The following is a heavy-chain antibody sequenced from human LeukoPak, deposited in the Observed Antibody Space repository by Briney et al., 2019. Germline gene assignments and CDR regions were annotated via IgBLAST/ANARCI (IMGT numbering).Heavy chain of an antibody. CDR3: TKGGHGDY. CDR1: GFTFSSYD. V-gene: IGHV3-23*01. CDR2: ISGSGDRT. D-gene: IGHD2-21*02. J-gene: IGHJ4*02. Sequence: GGSLRLSCAASGFTFSSYDVSWVRQAPGKGLEWVSAISGSGDRTHYADSVKGRFTISRDTSKNTLFLQMNSLRADDTAIYYCTKGGHGDYWGQGTMVTVSS.